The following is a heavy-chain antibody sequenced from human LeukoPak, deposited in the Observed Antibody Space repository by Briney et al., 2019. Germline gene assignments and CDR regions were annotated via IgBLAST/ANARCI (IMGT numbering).Heavy chain of an antibody. J-gene: IGHJ6*03. CDR1: GFTFSSYG. CDR2: ISGSGGST. D-gene: IGHD1-26*01. V-gene: IGHV3-23*01. Sequence: GGSLRLSCAASGFTFSSYGMSWVRQAPGKGLEWVSAISGSGGSTYYADSVKGRFTISRDNSKNTLYLQMNSLRAEDTAVYYCARVASDITVGATGYYYYYYMDVWGKGTTVTISS. CDR3: ARVASDITVGATGYYYYYYMDV.